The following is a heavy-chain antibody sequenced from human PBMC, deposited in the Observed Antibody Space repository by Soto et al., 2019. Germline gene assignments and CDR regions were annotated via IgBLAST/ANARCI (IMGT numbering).Heavy chain of an antibody. CDR2: IKHDGSVQ. D-gene: IGHD6-13*01. CDR3: ARAPYINAWYRFDL. CDR1: GFTFSGYW. Sequence: QLVESGGGLVQPGGSLRLSCEASGFTFSGYWMRWVRQAPGKGLEWVADIKHDGSVQYYVDSVKGRFTISRNNAKKLLYLQMNGLRAVDPALYYCARAPYINAWYRFDLCGQGTLVTVSS. J-gene: IGHJ4*02. V-gene: IGHV3-7*03.